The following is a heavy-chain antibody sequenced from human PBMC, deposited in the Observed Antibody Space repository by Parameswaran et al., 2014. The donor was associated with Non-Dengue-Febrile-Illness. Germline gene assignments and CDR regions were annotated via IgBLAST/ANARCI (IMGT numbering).Heavy chain of an antibody. V-gene: IGHV4-31*02. J-gene: IGHJ4*02. D-gene: IGHD3-22*01. CDR3: ARTYEANFDY. Sequence: RWIRQPPGKGLEWIGYIYYSGSTYYNPSLKSRVTISVDTSKNQFSLKLSSVTAADTAVYYCARTYEANFDYWGQGTLVTVSS. CDR2: IYYSGST.